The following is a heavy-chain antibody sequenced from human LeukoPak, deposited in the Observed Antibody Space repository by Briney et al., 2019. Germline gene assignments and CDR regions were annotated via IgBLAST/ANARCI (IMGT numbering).Heavy chain of an antibody. CDR3: AKEPRVATIEIFDY. Sequence: GGSLRLSCAASGFTFSSYAMSWVHQAPGKGLEWVSDISASGGTTYSADSVKGRFTISRDNSKNTVYLQMNSLRAEDTAVYYCAKEPRVATIEIFDYWGQGTLVAVSS. CDR2: ISASGGTT. CDR1: GFTFSSYA. J-gene: IGHJ4*02. D-gene: IGHD5-12*01. V-gene: IGHV3-23*01.